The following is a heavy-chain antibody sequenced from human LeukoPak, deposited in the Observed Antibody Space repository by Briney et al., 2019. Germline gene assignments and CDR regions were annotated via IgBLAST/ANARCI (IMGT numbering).Heavy chain of an antibody. Sequence: ASVKVSCKASGYTFTSYTIHWVRQAPGQGLEWMGRIIPILGIANYAQKFQGRVTISADESTSTAYMELSSLRSEDTAVYYYASGYCSTTSCYVNPYFDYWGQGTLVTVSS. CDR1: GYTFTSYT. CDR2: IIPILGIA. D-gene: IGHD2-2*03. J-gene: IGHJ4*02. V-gene: IGHV1-69*02. CDR3: ASGYCSTTSCYVNPYFDY.